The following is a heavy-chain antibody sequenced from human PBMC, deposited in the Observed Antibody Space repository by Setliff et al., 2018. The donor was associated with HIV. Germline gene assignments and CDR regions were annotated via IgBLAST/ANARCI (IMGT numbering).Heavy chain of an antibody. CDR2: ISRDGNTI. D-gene: IGHD4-17*01. Sequence: GGSLRLSCAASGFTFRNYGMHWVRQAPGKGLEWVSYISRDGNTIYYADSVKGRFTISRDNAKNSLYLQLNSLRPEDTAVYYCARDKDEDYGSTSFDYWGQGILVTVSS. J-gene: IGHJ4*02. V-gene: IGHV3-48*04. CDR3: ARDKDEDYGSTSFDY. CDR1: GFTFRNYG.